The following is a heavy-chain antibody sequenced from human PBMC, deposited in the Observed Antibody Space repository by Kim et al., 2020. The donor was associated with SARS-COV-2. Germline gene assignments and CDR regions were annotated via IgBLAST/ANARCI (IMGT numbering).Heavy chain of an antibody. D-gene: IGHD3-16*02. CDR3: ARENSPLYDYVWGSYRYRWFDP. CDR1: GGSISSSSYY. J-gene: IGHJ5*02. V-gene: IGHV4-39*07. Sequence: SETLSLTCTVSGGSISSSSYYWGWIRQPQGKGLEWIGSIYYSGSTYYNPSLKSRVTISVDTSKNQFSLKLSSVTAADTAVYYCARENSPLYDYVWGSYRYRWFDPWGQGTLVTVSS. CDR2: IYYSGST.